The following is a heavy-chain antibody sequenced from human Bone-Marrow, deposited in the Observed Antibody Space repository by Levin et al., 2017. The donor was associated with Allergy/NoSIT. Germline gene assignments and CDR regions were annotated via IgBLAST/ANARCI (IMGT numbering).Heavy chain of an antibody. Sequence: TGGSLRLSCATSGFLFSTYGMHWVRQAPGKGLEWVAVVSFDGSNKYYAESVKGRFTISRDNSKNTLSLQMNSLRAEDTAVYYCAKTTATAANYYYGLDVWGQGTTVTVSS. J-gene: IGHJ6*02. D-gene: IGHD3-10*01. CDR2: VSFDGSNK. V-gene: IGHV3-30*18. CDR1: GFLFSTYG. CDR3: AKTTATAANYYYGLDV.